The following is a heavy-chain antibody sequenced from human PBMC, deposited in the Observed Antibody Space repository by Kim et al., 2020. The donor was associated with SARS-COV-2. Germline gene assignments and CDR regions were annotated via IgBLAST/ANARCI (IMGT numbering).Heavy chain of an antibody. V-gene: IGHV4-34*01. Sequence: SETLSLTCAVYGGSFSGYYWSWIRQPPGKGLEWIGEINHSGSTNYNPSLKSRVTISVDTSKNQFSLKLSSVTAADTAVYYCARAPIVGAGGGSDYWGQGT. CDR1: GGSFSGYY. D-gene: IGHD1-26*01. CDR3: ARAPIVGAGGGSDY. CDR2: INHSGST. J-gene: IGHJ4*02.